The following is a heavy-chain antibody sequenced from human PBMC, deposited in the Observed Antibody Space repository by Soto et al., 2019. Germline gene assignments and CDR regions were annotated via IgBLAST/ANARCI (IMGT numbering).Heavy chain of an antibody. J-gene: IGHJ4*02. CDR1: GYSVSSNSAA. D-gene: IGHD3-10*02. Sequence: SENLSLTCASSGYSVSSNSAAWNWVIQSPSRGLEWLGRTYYRSKWNNDYAVSVKRRITINPDTSKNQFSLQLNSVTPEDTAVYYCASVRGAGSSWYFDFWRQGALHTAST. CDR3: ASVRGAGSSWYFDF. CDR2: TYYRSKWNN. V-gene: IGHV6-1*01.